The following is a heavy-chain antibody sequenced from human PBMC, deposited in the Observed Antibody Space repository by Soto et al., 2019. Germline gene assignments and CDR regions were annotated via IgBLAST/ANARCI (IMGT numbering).Heavy chain of an antibody. Sequence: PGGSLRLSCAASGFTFSSYGMHWVRQAPGKGLEWVAVISYDGSNKYYADSVKGRFTLSRDNSKNTLYLQMNSLRAEDTAVYYCAKALDIVVVPFAGSGMDVWGQGTKVTVSS. J-gene: IGHJ6*02. CDR3: AKALDIVVVPFAGSGMDV. CDR2: ISYDGSNK. V-gene: IGHV3-30*18. D-gene: IGHD2-2*01. CDR1: GFTFSSYG.